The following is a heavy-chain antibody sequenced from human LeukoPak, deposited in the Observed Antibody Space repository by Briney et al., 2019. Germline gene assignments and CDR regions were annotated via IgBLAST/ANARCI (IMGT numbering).Heavy chain of an antibody. CDR2: MNVKSGTA. CDR1: GGTFSSYA. V-gene: IGHV1-8*02. CDR3: ARLPGYFGAS. J-gene: IGHJ5*02. D-gene: IGHD4/OR15-4a*01. Sequence: ASVKVSCKASGGTFSSYAISWVRQAPGQRLEWMGCMNVKSGTADYAPKFQGRVTMTRNTSISTAHMELSSLRPEDTAVYYCARLPGYFGASWGQGTLVTVSS.